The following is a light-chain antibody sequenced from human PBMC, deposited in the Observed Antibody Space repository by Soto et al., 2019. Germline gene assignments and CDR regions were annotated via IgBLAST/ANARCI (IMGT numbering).Light chain of an antibody. CDR3: QHMRT. CDR2: DAS. V-gene: IGKV1-5*01. Sequence: DIPMTQSPSTLSASIGDRVTITCRASQNINNWIAWYQQKPGKAPTFLIYDASTLESGVPSRFSGSGFGTEVSLTISSLQHYDFGSYYCQHMRTFGQGTKVEMK. CDR1: QNINNW. J-gene: IGKJ1*01.